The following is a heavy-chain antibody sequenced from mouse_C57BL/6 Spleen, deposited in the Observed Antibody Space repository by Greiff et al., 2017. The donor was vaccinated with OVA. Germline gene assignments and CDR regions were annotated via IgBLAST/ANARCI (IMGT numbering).Heavy chain of an antibody. J-gene: IGHJ4*01. CDR1: GYTFTSYG. V-gene: IGHV1-81*01. Sequence: VQLQQSGAELARPGASVKLSCKASGYTFTSYGISWVKQRTGQGLEWIGEIYPRSGNTYYNEKFKGKATLTADKSSSTAYMEIRSLTSEDSAVYFCARGGDDYEDAMDYWGQGTSVTVSS. CDR3: ARGGDDYEDAMDY. CDR2: IYPRSGNT. D-gene: IGHD2-4*01.